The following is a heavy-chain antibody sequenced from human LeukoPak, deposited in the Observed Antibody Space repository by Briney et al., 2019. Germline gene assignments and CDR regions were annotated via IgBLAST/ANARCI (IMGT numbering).Heavy chain of an antibody. CDR2: INTNTGNP. CDR3: ARERNDCYGSSGCVGDSYMDV. V-gene: IGHV7-4-1*02. Sequence: ASVKVSCKASGCTFTSYAMNWVRQAPGQGLEWMGWINTNTGNPTYAQGFTGRFVFSLDTSVSTAYLQISSLKAEDTAVYYCARERNDCYGSSGCVGDSYMDVWGKGTTVTVSS. D-gene: IGHD3-22*01. J-gene: IGHJ6*03. CDR1: GCTFTSYA.